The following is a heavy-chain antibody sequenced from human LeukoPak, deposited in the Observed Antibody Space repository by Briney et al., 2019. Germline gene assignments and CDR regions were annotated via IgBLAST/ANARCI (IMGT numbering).Heavy chain of an antibody. J-gene: IGHJ4*02. CDR2: INPNSGGT. Sequence: GASVKVSCKASGYTFTGYYMHWVRQAPGQGLEWMGWINPNSGGTNYAQKFQGRVTMTRDTSISTAYMELSRLRSDDTAVYYCARVVGYCSSTSCPPDFDYWGQGTLVTVSS. D-gene: IGHD2-2*01. CDR1: GYTFTGYY. CDR3: ARVVGYCSSTSCPPDFDY. V-gene: IGHV1-2*02.